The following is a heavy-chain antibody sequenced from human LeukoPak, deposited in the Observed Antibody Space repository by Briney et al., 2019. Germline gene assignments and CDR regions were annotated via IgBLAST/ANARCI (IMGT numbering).Heavy chain of an antibody. CDR1: GGSFSGYY. CDR2: INHSGST. CDR3: ARDRAGGDAFDI. Sequence: SETLSLTCAVYGGSFSGYYWSWIRQPPGKGLERIGEINHSGSTNYNPSLKSRVTISVDTSKNQFSLKLSSVTAADTAVYYCARDRAGGDAFDIWGQGTMVTVSS. D-gene: IGHD3-16*01. V-gene: IGHV4-34*01. J-gene: IGHJ3*02.